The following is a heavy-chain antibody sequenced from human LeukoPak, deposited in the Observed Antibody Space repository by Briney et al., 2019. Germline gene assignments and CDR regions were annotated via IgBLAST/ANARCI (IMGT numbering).Heavy chain of an antibody. Sequence: SETLSLTCAVYGGSFSGHYWSWIRQPPGKGLEWVGEINHSGSTNYNPSLKSRVTISVDTSKNQFSLKLSSVTAADTAVYYCARVRGYCSSTSCPRGFDYWGQGTLVTVSS. J-gene: IGHJ4*02. V-gene: IGHV4-34*01. CDR3: ARVRGYCSSTSCPRGFDY. CDR2: INHSGST. D-gene: IGHD2-2*01. CDR1: GGSFSGHY.